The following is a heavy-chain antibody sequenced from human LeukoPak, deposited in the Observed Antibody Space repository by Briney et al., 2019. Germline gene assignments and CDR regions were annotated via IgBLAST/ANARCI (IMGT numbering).Heavy chain of an antibody. V-gene: IGHV3-9*01. D-gene: IGHD1-1*01. J-gene: IGHJ4*02. CDR3: AKDIRGNWNDGGEFDY. CDR1: GFTFDDYA. CDR2: VSWNSGSI. Sequence: TGGSLRLSCAASGFTFDDYAMHWVRQAPGKGLEWVSGVSWNSGSIGYADSVKGRFTISRDNAKNSLYLQMNSLRAEDTALYYCAKDIRGNWNDGGEFDYWGQGTLVTVSS.